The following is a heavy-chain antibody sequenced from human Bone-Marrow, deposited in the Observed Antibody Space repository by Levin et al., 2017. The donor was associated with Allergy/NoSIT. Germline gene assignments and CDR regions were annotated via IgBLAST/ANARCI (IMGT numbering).Heavy chain of an antibody. CDR1: GITFSTYW. V-gene: IGHV3-74*01. D-gene: IGHD3-10*01. CDR2: INSDGSTT. CDR3: ASGYYGSGGNDY. J-gene: IGHJ4*02. Sequence: LSLTCAASGITFSTYWMHWVRQAPGKGLVWVSRINSDGSTTSYADSVKGRFTISRDNAKNTLYLQMNSLRAEDTAVYYCASGYYGSGGNDYWGQGTLVTVSS.